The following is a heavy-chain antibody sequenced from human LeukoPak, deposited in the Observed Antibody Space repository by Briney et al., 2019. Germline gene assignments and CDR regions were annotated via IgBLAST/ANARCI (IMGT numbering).Heavy chain of an antibody. Sequence: ASVKVSCKASGYTFTGYYMHWVRQAPGQGLEWMGGINPNSGGTNYAQKFQGRVTMTRDTSISPAYMELSRLRSDDTAVYYCARGNYDSSGQGAFDIWGQGTMVTVSS. J-gene: IGHJ3*02. CDR1: GYTFTGYY. CDR2: INPNSGGT. V-gene: IGHV1-2*02. CDR3: ARGNYDSSGQGAFDI. D-gene: IGHD3-22*01.